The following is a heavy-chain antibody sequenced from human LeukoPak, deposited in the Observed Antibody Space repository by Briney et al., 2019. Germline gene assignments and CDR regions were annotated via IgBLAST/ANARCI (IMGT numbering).Heavy chain of an antibody. CDR3: ARSYYYDSSGYYDY. V-gene: IGHV4-4*07. CDR1: GGSISSYY. Sequence: SETLSLTCTVSGGSISSYYWSWIRQPAGKGLEWIGRIYTSGSTNYNPSLKSRVTMSVDTSKNQFSLKLSSVTAADTAVYYCARSYYYDSSGYYDYWGQETLVTVSS. J-gene: IGHJ4*02. D-gene: IGHD3-22*01. CDR2: IYTSGST.